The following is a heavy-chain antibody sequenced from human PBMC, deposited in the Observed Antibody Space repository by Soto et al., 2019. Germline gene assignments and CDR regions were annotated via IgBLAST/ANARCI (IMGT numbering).Heavy chain of an antibody. V-gene: IGHV3-23*01. D-gene: IGHD3-3*01. Sequence: EVQLLESGGGLGQHGGSLRLSCEASGFIFSTYGMSWVRQAPGKGLEWVSGISGRGGTTYYADSVKGRFTISRDNSRNTLYLQMNSLSAEDTAVYFCAKEGAVLQFLEGGSFQYWGQGTLVTVSS. CDR1: GFIFSTYG. CDR2: ISGRGGTT. CDR3: AKEGAVLQFLEGGSFQY. J-gene: IGHJ1*01.